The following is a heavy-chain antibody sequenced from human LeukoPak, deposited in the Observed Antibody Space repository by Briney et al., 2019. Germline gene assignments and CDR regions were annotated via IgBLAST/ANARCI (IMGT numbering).Heavy chain of an antibody. Sequence: SETLSLTCTVSGGSISGYSWTWIRQPPGQGLEWIGYFHNSRTTSYNPSPTGRVIISVDTAMDQISLKLNSVTAADTAVYYCARDPIDYGSLDAFDIWGQGTMVTVSS. CDR1: GGSISGYS. D-gene: IGHD4-17*01. V-gene: IGHV4-59*12. J-gene: IGHJ3*02. CDR2: FHNSRTT. CDR3: ARDPIDYGSLDAFDI.